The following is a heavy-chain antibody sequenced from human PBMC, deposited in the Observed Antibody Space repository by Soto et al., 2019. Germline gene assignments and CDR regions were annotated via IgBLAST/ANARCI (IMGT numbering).Heavy chain of an antibody. J-gene: IGHJ4*02. D-gene: IGHD4-17*01. CDR3: AKELPNHGDYFCYFDY. CDR1: VFTFSSYG. V-gene: IGHV3-30*18. Sequence: GGSLRLSCAASVFTFSSYGMHWVRQAPGKGLEWVAVISYDGSNKYYADSVKGRFTISRDNSKNTLYLQMNSLRAEDTAVYYCAKELPNHGDYFCYFDYWGQGTLVTVSS. CDR2: ISYDGSNK.